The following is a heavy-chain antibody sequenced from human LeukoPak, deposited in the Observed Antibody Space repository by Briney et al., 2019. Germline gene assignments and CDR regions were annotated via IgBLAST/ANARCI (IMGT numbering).Heavy chain of an antibody. V-gene: IGHV5-51*01. CDR2: IYPGDSDT. J-gene: IGHJ4*02. D-gene: IGHD3-10*01. Sequence: GVSLQISCKGSGYSFTSYWIGWVRPMPGKGLEWMGIIYPGDSDTRYSPSFQGQVTISADKSISTAYLQWSSLKASDTPMYYCARHTDESYYYGSGSYYSDYWGQGTLVTVSS. CDR1: GYSFTSYW. CDR3: ARHTDESYYYGSGSYYSDY.